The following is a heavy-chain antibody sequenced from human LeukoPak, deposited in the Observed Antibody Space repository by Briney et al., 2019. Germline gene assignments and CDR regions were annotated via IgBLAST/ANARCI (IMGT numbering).Heavy chain of an antibody. CDR3: AKDPRPYYDSSGSPNDY. J-gene: IGHJ4*02. V-gene: IGHV3-23*01. D-gene: IGHD3-22*01. CDR1: GFTFSSYA. CDR2: ISSSGDRT. Sequence: PGGSLRLSCAASGFTFSSYAMSWVRQAPGKGLEWISGISSSGDRTYYADSVKGRFTISRDNFKNTLYLQMNSLRAEDTAVYYCAKDPRPYYDSSGSPNDYWGQGTLVTVSS.